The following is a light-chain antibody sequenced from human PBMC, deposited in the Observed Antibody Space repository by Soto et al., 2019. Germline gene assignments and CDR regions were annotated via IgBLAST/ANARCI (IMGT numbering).Light chain of an antibody. CDR2: GAS. J-gene: IGKJ1*01. V-gene: IGKV3-20*01. Sequence: EIVMTQSPGTLSLSPGETATLSCRASQSVSSNYVAWFHQKPGQAPRLLIYGASSRATGVPDRFSASGSGTDFTLTISRLEPEDFEVYYCQQYGYSPRTFGQGTKVDIK. CDR1: QSVSSNY. CDR3: QQYGYSPRT.